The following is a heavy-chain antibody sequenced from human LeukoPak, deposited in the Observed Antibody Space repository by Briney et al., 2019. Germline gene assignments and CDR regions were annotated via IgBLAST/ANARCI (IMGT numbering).Heavy chain of an antibody. D-gene: IGHD3-22*01. Sequence: GESLKISCKGSGYRFSNYWIAWVRQMPGRGLEWMGIIYPDDSDTRYSPSFQGQVTISADKSVSMAYLQWSSLKASDTAMYYCARPNITSSYDSRGYDAFDVWGQGTMVTVSS. J-gene: IGHJ3*01. CDR3: ARPNITSSYDSRGYDAFDV. V-gene: IGHV5-51*01. CDR1: GYRFSNYW. CDR2: IYPDDSDT.